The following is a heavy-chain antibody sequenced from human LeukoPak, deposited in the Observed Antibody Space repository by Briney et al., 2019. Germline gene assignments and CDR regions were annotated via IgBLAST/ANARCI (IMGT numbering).Heavy chain of an antibody. V-gene: IGHV1-69*10. CDR2: IIPILGIA. J-gene: IGHJ4*02. Sequence: SVKVSCKASGGTFSSYAISWVRQTPGQGLEWMGGIIPILGIANYAQKFQGRVTITADKSTSTAYMELSSLRSEDTAVYYCAREGIAVAGTLGVSFDYWGQGTLVTVSS. CDR3: AREGIAVAGTLGVSFDY. D-gene: IGHD6-19*01. CDR1: GGTFSSYA.